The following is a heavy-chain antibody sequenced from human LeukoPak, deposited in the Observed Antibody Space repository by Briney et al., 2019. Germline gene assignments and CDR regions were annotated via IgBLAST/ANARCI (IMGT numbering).Heavy chain of an antibody. CDR1: GYTFTSYY. D-gene: IGHD5-12*01. CDR3: ASGLRPNYYYMDV. Sequence: ASVKVSCKASGYTFTSYYMHWVRQAPGQGLEWMGIINPSGGSTSYAQKFQGRVTMTRDMSTSTVYMELSSLRSEDTAVYCCASGLRPNYYYMDVWGKGTTVTVSS. V-gene: IGHV1-46*01. CDR2: INPSGGST. J-gene: IGHJ6*03.